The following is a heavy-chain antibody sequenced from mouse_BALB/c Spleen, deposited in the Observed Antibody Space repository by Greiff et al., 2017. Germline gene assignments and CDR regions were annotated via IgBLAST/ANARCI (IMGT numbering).Heavy chain of an antibody. D-gene: IGHD1-1*01. CDR1: GFTFSSYA. V-gene: IGHV5-6-5*01. Sequence: DVKLVESGGGLVKPGGSLKLSCAASGFTFSSYAMSWVRQTPEKRLEWVASISSGGSTYYPDSVKGRFTISRDNARNILYLQMSSLRSEDTAMYYCARGGDYGSSWYWGQGTTLTVSS. CDR2: ISSGGST. CDR3: ARGGDYGSSWY. J-gene: IGHJ2*01.